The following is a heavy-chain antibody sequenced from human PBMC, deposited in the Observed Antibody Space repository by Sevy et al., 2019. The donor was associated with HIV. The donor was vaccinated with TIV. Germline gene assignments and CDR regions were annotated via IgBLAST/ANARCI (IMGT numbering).Heavy chain of an antibody. Sequence: ASVKVSCETSGYRFTDYSIHWVRQAPGQGLEWMGWINRNSDVTKSAKKFQDRVIMTKDTSISTVYMELRGLTFGDSVVYYCARDQEFCITTTCYSGLDHWGHGSLVTVSS. V-gene: IGHV1-2*02. CDR3: ARDQEFCITTTCYSGLDH. CDR2: INRNSDVT. D-gene: IGHD2-2*02. CDR1: GYRFTDYS. J-gene: IGHJ4*01.